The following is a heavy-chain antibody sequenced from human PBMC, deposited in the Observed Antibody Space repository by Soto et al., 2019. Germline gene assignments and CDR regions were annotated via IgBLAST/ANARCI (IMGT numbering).Heavy chain of an antibody. V-gene: IGHV4-30-4*01. CDR3: ARGGTGSSSSYYYYYYGMDV. CDR2: IYYSGST. CDR1: GGAISSGNYC. J-gene: IGHJ6*02. Sequence: SETLSLTCTVSGGAISSGNYCCSCIRQPPWKGLAWIGYIYYSGSTYYNPSLKSRVTISVDTSKNQFSLKLSSVTAADTAVYYCARGGTGSSSSYYYYYYGMDVWGQGTTVTVSS. D-gene: IGHD6-6*01.